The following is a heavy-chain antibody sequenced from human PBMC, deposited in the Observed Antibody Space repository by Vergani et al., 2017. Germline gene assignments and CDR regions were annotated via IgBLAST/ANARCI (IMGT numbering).Heavy chain of an antibody. CDR2: ISYDGSNK. Sequence: VQLVESGGVVVQPGGSLRLSCAASGFTFSSYAMHWVRQAPGKGLEWVAVISYDGSNKYYADSGKGRFTISRDNSKNTLYLQMNSLRAEDTAVYYCARDWHRDGYNYFDYWGQGTLVTVSS. J-gene: IGHJ4*02. CDR1: GFTFSSYA. CDR3: ARDWHRDGYNYFDY. D-gene: IGHD5-24*01. V-gene: IGHV3-30-3*01.